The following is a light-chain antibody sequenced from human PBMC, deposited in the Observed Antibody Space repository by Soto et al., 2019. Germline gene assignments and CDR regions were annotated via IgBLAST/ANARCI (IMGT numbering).Light chain of an antibody. V-gene: IGKV3-15*01. CDR2: ATS. J-gene: IGKJ1*01. CDR1: QSVTGS. CDR3: QYYDHRSL. Sequence: EIVMTQSPATLSVPPGERATLSCRASQSVTGSLAWYQQKPGQAPRLLIYATSTRATGIPARFSGSGSGTEFTLTISSLQSEDSAVYYCQYYDHRSLFGQGTKVEIK.